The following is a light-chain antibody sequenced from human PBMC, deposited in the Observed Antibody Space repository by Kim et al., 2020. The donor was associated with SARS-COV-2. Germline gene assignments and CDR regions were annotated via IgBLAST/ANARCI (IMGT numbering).Light chain of an antibody. CDR3: QQYNNWPPYT. CDR1: QSVSNN. CDR2: GAS. V-gene: IGKV3-15*01. J-gene: IGKJ2*01. Sequence: EIVMTQSPATLSVYPGERATLSCRASQSVSNNLAWYQQKPGQAPRLLIYGASTRATDIPARFSGSGSGTEFTLTITSLQSEDFAVYYCQQYNNWPPYTFGQGTKLEI.